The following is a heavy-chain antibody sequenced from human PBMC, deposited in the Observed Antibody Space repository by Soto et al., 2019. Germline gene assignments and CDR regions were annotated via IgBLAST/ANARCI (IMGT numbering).Heavy chain of an antibody. V-gene: IGHV5-10-1*01. D-gene: IGHD3-22*01. CDR1: GYSFTSYW. CDR3: ARSDRDSSHYYEDYYGMDV. J-gene: IGHJ6*02. CDR2: IDPSDSYT. Sequence: GESLKISCQGSGYSFTSYWISWVRQMPGKGLEWMGRIDPSDSYTKYNPSFQGHVTISVDYSISTAYLQWSSLKASDTAMYYCARSDRDSSHYYEDYYGMDVWGQGTTVTVSS.